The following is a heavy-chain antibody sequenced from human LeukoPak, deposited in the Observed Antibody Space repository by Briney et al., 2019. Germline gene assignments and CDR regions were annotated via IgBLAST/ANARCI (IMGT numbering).Heavy chain of an antibody. CDR1: GFTFSNYA. CDR2: FSGSGGGT. CDR3: AKDRRGGDSVTSSDY. V-gene: IGHV3-23*01. D-gene: IGHD4-23*01. Sequence: GGSLRLSCAVSGFTFSNYAMSWVRQAPGKGLEWVSTFSGSGGGTYYADSVKARFTISRDNSKNTLYLQMNSLRAEDTAVYYCAKDRRGGDSVTSSDYWGQGTLVTVSS. J-gene: IGHJ4*02.